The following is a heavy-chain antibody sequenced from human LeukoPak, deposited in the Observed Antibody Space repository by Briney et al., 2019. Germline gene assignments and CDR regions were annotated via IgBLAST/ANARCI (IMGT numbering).Heavy chain of an antibody. CDR2: INHSGST. CDR1: GGSFSGYY. Sequence: SETLSLTCAVYGGSFSGYYWSWIRQPPGKGLEWIGEINHSGSTNYNPSLKSRVTISVDTSKNQLSLKLSSVTAADTAVYYCARRRGIVGATRPFDYWGQGTLVTVSS. CDR3: ARRRGIVGATRPFDY. J-gene: IGHJ4*02. V-gene: IGHV4-34*01. D-gene: IGHD1-26*01.